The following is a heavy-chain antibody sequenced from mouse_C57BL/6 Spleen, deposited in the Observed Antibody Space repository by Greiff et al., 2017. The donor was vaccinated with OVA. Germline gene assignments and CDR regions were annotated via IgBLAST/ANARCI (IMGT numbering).Heavy chain of an antibody. J-gene: IGHJ2*01. D-gene: IGHD1-1*01. CDR1: GYTFTSYW. CDR2: IYTGYSDT. V-gene: IGHV1-5*01. CDR3: TRSQDLTAVGDY. Sequence: VQLQQSGTVLARPGASVKMSCTTSGYTFTSYWMHWVKQRPGQGLEWIGAIYTGYSDTSYNQKFKGQAKLTAVTSASTAYRELSSLTNDDSSVYYSTRSQDLTAVGDYWGQGTTLTVSS.